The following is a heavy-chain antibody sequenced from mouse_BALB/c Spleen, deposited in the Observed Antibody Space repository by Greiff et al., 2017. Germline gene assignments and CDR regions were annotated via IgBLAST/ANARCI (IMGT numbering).Heavy chain of an antibody. CDR2: ISYSGST. CDR3: ARGLLLYFDY. J-gene: IGHJ2*01. Sequence: EVQLVESGPGLVKPSQSLSLTCTVTGYSITSDYAWNWIRQFPGNKLEWMGYISYSGSTSYNPSLKSRISITRDTSKNQFFLQLNSVTTEDTATYYCARGLLLYFDYWGQGTTLTVSS. D-gene: IGHD1-1*01. V-gene: IGHV3-2*02. CDR1: GYSITSDYA.